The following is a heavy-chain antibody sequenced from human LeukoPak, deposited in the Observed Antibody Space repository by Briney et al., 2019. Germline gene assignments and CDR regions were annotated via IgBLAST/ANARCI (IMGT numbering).Heavy chain of an antibody. D-gene: IGHD1-26*01. CDR1: GFTFSSYS. CDR2: ISSSSSTI. V-gene: IGHV3-48*01. CDR3: AREGFRGSYSGHFQH. Sequence: PGGSLRLSCPASGFTFSSYSMNWVRQAPGKGLEWVSYISSSSSTIYYADSVKGRFTISRDNAKNSLYLQMNSLRAEDTAVYYCAREGFRGSYSGHFQHWGQGTLVTVSS. J-gene: IGHJ1*01.